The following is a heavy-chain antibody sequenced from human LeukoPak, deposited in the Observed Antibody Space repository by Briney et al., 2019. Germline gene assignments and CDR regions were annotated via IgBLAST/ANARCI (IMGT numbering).Heavy chain of an antibody. CDR2: ISSSGSTI. CDR3: ARDWYYYDSSGPRGDNDY. D-gene: IGHD3-22*01. Sequence: GGSLRLSCAASGFTFSSYEMNWVRQAPGKGLEWVSYISSSGSTIYYADSVKGRFTISRDNAKNSLYLQMNSLRAEDTAVYYCARDWYYYDSSGPRGDNDYWGQGTLVTVSS. V-gene: IGHV3-48*03. CDR1: GFTFSSYE. J-gene: IGHJ4*02.